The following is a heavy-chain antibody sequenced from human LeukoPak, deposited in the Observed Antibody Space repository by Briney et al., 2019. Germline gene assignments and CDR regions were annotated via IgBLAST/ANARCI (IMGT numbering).Heavy chain of an antibody. J-gene: IGHJ2*01. CDR3: AREGFCSSSSCNGDWYFDL. CDR1: GFTFSRSD. V-gene: IGHV3-13*04. D-gene: IGHD2-2*01. Sequence: PGGSLRLSCAASGFTFSRSDMHWVRQATGKGLEWVSAIGAADDTYYSGSVRGRFTISRENAKNSLYLQMNSLRAGDTAVYYCAREGFCSSSSCNGDWYFDLWGRGTQVTVSS. CDR2: IGAADDT.